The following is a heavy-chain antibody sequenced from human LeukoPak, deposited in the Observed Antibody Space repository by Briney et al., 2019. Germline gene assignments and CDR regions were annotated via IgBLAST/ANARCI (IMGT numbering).Heavy chain of an antibody. Sequence: SETLSLTCIVSGGSISSGSYYWSWIRQPAGKGLEWIGRIYTSGSTNYNPSLKSRVTISVDTSKNQFSLKLSSVTAADTAVYYCARDLYGDYPDYWGQGTLVTVSS. V-gene: IGHV4-61*02. CDR2: IYTSGST. CDR1: GGSISSGSYY. CDR3: ARDLYGDYPDY. J-gene: IGHJ4*02. D-gene: IGHD4-17*01.